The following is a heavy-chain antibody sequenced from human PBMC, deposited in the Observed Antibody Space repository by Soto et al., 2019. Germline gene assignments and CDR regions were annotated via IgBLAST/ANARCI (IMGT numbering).Heavy chain of an antibody. D-gene: IGHD6-6*01. CDR3: ARRIAARSERIFDY. Sequence: GESLKISFKGSGYSFTSYWIGWVRQLPGKGLEWMGIIYPGDSDTRYSPSFQGQVTISADKSIRTAYLQWSSLKASDTAMYYCARRIAARSERIFDYWGQGTLVTVSS. CDR2: IYPGDSDT. J-gene: IGHJ4*02. CDR1: GYSFTSYW. V-gene: IGHV5-51*01.